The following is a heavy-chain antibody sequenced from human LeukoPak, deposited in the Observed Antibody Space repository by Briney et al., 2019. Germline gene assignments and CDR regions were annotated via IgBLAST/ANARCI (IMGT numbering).Heavy chain of an antibody. CDR2: IIPILAIP. CDR3: ATDYDFLTGYFVR. J-gene: IGHJ4*02. D-gene: IGHD3-9*01. V-gene: IGHV1-69*04. CDR1: GGTFSSYS. Sequence: GASVTVSCKASGGTFSSYSIAWVRQAPGQGLEWLGRIIPILAIPNYAKTFQGRVTITVDKSTSTAYMELNSLRSEDTAVYYCATDYDFLTGYFVRWGQGTLVTVSS.